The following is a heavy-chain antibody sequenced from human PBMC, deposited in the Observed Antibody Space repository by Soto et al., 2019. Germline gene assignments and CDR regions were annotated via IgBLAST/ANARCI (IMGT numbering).Heavy chain of an antibody. CDR1: GGTFSSYA. CDR2: ITPMFGTA. Sequence: QVQLVQSGAEVKKPGSSVKVSCKASGGTFSSYAINWVRQAPGQGLEWMGGITPMFGTANYAQKFQGRVTITADESTRTAYLELSSLRSEDTAVYYCARTIVERRLIYYYYGMDVWGQGTTVTVSS. V-gene: IGHV1-69*01. D-gene: IGHD1-1*01. CDR3: ARTIVERRLIYYYYGMDV. J-gene: IGHJ6*02.